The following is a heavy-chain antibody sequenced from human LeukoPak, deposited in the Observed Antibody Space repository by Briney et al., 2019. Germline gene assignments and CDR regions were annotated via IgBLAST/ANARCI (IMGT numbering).Heavy chain of an antibody. J-gene: IGHJ5*02. CDR1: GYTFTSYA. Sequence: ASVKVSCKASGYTFTSYAMNWVRQAPGQGLEWMGWINTNTGNPTYAQGFTGRFVFSLDTSVSTAYLQISSLKAEDTAVYYCARGLYSSSWYGYNWFDPWGQGTLVTVSS. D-gene: IGHD6-13*01. CDR3: ARGLYSSSWYGYNWFDP. CDR2: INTNTGNP. V-gene: IGHV7-4-1*02.